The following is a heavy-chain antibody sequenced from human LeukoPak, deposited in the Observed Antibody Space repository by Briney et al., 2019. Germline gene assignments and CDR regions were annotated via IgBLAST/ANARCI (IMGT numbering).Heavy chain of an antibody. CDR3: ARDSGV. Sequence: GRSLRLSCAASGFTFDDYAMHWVRHAPGKGLEWVSVIYSGGSTYYADSVKGRFTISRDNSKNTLYLQMNSLRAEDTAVYYCARDSGVWGQGTLVTVSS. D-gene: IGHD3-10*01. V-gene: IGHV3-66*01. J-gene: IGHJ4*02. CDR2: IYSGGST. CDR1: GFTFDDYA.